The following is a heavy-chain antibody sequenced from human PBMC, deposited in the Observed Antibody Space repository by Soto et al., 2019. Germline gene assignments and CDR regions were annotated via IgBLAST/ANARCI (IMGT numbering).Heavy chain of an antibody. V-gene: IGHV3-33*01. D-gene: IGHD5-12*01. CDR1: GFTFSSYG. Sequence: PGGSLRLSCAASGFTFSSYGMHWVRQAPGKGLERVAVIWYDGSNKYCADSVKGRFTISRDNSKNTLYLQMNSLRAEDTAVYYCARGVATIWDYYAMDVWGQGTTVTVSS. CDR3: ARGVATIWDYYAMDV. CDR2: IWYDGSNK. J-gene: IGHJ6*02.